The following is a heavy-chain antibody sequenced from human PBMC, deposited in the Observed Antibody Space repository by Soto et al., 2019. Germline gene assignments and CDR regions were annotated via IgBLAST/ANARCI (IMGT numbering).Heavy chain of an antibody. J-gene: IGHJ5*02. CDR1: GGSISSSSYY. Sequence: QLQLQESGPGLVKPSETLSLTCTVSGGSISSSSYYWGWIRQPPGKGLEWIGSIYYSGSTYYNPSLKSRVTISVDTSKNQFSLKLSSVTAADTAVYYCARHSIFGVGRFDPWGQGTLVTISS. CDR2: IYYSGST. CDR3: ARHSIFGVGRFDP. V-gene: IGHV4-39*01. D-gene: IGHD3-3*01.